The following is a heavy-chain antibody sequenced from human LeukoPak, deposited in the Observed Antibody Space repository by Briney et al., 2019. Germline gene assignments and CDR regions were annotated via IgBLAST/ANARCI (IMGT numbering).Heavy chain of an antibody. CDR2: INPSGGSR. Sequence: GASVKVSGKASGYTYTSYYMHWVRQAPGQGLEWMGIINPSGGSRSYAQKFQGRVTMTRDTSTSTVYMELSSLRSEDTAVYYCARPRKAAGYNTPDFDYWGQGTLVTVSS. CDR1: GYTYTSYY. CDR3: ARPRKAAGYNTPDFDY. J-gene: IGHJ4*02. D-gene: IGHD5-24*01. V-gene: IGHV1-46*01.